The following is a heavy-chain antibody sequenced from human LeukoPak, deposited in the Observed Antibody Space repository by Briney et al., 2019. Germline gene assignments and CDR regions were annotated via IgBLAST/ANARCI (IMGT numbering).Heavy chain of an antibody. Sequence: SVKVSRKASGGTFSSYAISWVRQAPGQGLEWMGGIIPIFGTANYAQKFQGRVTITTDESTSTAYMELSSLRSEDTAVYYCARGVGELVGATTTSFDYWGQGTLVTVSS. D-gene: IGHD1-26*01. J-gene: IGHJ4*02. CDR1: GGTFSSYA. CDR3: ARGVGELVGATTTSFDY. CDR2: IIPIFGTA. V-gene: IGHV1-69*05.